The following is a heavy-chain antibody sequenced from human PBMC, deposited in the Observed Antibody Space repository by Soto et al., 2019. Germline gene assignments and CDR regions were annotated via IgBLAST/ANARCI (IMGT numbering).Heavy chain of an antibody. CDR1: GGSISSYY. Sequence: SETLSLTCIVSGGSISSYYWSWIRQPPGKGLEWIGYIYYSGSTNYNPSLKSRVTISVDTSKNQFSLKLSSVTAADTAVYYCARSENWSTWDYWGQGTLVTVSS. CDR3: ARSENWSTWDY. V-gene: IGHV4-59*01. D-gene: IGHD1-1*01. CDR2: IYYSGST. J-gene: IGHJ4*02.